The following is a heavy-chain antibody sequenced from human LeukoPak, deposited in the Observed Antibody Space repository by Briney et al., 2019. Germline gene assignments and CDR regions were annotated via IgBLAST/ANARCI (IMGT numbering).Heavy chain of an antibody. CDR2: INPSSGST. CDR3: ARGFYYDTGGFYPGGDY. V-gene: IGHV1-46*02. Sequence: ASVKVSCKASGYTFNSYYMHWVRQAPGHGLEWMGIINPSSGSTTYAQKFQGRVTMTRDTSTNTVYVELSSLRSEDTAVYYCARGFYYDTGGFYPGGDYWGQGTLVTISS. J-gene: IGHJ4*02. D-gene: IGHD3-22*01. CDR1: GYTFNSYY.